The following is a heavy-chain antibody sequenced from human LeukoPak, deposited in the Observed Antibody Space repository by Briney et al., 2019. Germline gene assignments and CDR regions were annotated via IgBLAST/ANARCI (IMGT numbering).Heavy chain of an antibody. CDR3: ARGSHPLGYVDY. Sequence: PQASVKVSCKASGYTFTGYYMHWVRQAPGQGLEWMGWIKPNSGGTNYAQKFQGRVTMTRDTSISTAYMELSRLRSDDTAVYYCARGSHPLGYVDYWGQGTLVTVSS. CDR2: IKPNSGGT. V-gene: IGHV1-2*02. CDR1: GYTFTGYY. J-gene: IGHJ4*02. D-gene: IGHD2-2*01.